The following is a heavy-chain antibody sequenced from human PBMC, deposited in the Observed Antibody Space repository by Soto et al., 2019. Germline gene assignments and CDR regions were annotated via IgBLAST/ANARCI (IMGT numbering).Heavy chain of an antibody. CDR1: GFTFSSYS. CDR2: ISSSSSTI. J-gene: IGHJ4*02. CDR3: ARDSYDFWSGYYIGGAPYYSDY. V-gene: IGHV3-48*01. Sequence: PGGSLRLSCAASGFTFSSYSMNWVRQAPGKGLEWVSYISSSSSTIYYADSVKGRFTISRDNAKNSLYLQMNSLRAEDTAVYYCARDSYDFWSGYYIGGAPYYSDYWGQGTLVTVSS. D-gene: IGHD3-3*01.